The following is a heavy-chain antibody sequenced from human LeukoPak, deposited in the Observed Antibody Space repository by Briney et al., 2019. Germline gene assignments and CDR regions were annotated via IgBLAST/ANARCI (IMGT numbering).Heavy chain of an antibody. V-gene: IGHV3-30*02. Sequence: GSLRLSCATSGFTFHRRDMHRVRQAPGKGLEWVAPVLYDGSLKYYADYVRGRVTISRDNSKNTLYLQMNSLRAEDTAVYYCAKRSMVRGVQFDAFDLWGQGTIVTVSS. D-gene: IGHD3-10*01. CDR1: GFTFHRRD. J-gene: IGHJ3*01. CDR2: VLYDGSLK. CDR3: AKRSMVRGVQFDAFDL.